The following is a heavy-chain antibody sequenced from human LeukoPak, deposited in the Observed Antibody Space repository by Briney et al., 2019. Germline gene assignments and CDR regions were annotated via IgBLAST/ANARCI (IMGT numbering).Heavy chain of an antibody. CDR3: ARSITQGLRFCD. CDR1: GGSFSGYY. Sequence: PSETLSLTCAVYGGSFSGYYWSWIRQPPGKGLEWIGEINHSGSTNHNPSLKSRVTISVDTSKNQFSLKLSSVTAADTAVYYCARSITQGLRFCDWGQGTLVTVSS. J-gene: IGHJ4*02. V-gene: IGHV4-34*01. D-gene: IGHD5-12*01. CDR2: INHSGST.